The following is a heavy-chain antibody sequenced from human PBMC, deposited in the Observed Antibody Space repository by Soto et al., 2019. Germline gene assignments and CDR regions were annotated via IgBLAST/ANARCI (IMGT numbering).Heavy chain of an antibody. D-gene: IGHD5-12*01. CDR2: ISGSGGST. Sequence: GGSLRLSCAASGFTFSSYAMSWVRQAPGKGLEWVSAISGSGGSTYYAESVKGRFTISRDNSKNTLYLQMNSLRAEDTAVYYCAKVKYSGYDFHYYYMDVWGKGTTVTVSS. CDR1: GFTFSSYA. V-gene: IGHV3-23*01. J-gene: IGHJ6*03. CDR3: AKVKYSGYDFHYYYMDV.